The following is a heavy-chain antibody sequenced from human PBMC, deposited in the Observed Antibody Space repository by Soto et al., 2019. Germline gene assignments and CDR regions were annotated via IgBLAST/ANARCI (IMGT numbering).Heavy chain of an antibody. CDR2: IDPSDSYT. Sequence: GESLKISCKGSGYSFTSYWISWVRQMPGKGLEWMGRIDPSDSYTNYSPSFQGHVTISADKSISTAYLQWSSLKASDTAMYYCARPDFTDYYYYGMDVWGQGATVTVSS. CDR3: ARPDFTDYYYYGMDV. CDR1: GYSFTSYW. D-gene: IGHD3-3*01. J-gene: IGHJ6*02. V-gene: IGHV5-10-1*01.